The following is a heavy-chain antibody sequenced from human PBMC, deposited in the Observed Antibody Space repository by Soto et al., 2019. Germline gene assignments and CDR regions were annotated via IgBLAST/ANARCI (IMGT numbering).Heavy chain of an antibody. J-gene: IGHJ6*02. Sequence: PGGSLRLSCAASEFSFSSYWMSWVRLAPGKGLEWVANIRQDGNEKYYVDSVSGRFTIFRDNARSSLFLQMNSLRPEDTAVYYCARIWHVVISAANHYGMDVWGQGTTVTVS. D-gene: IGHD2-2*01. V-gene: IGHV3-7*01. CDR3: ARIWHVVISAANHYGMDV. CDR1: EFSFSSYW. CDR2: IRQDGNEK.